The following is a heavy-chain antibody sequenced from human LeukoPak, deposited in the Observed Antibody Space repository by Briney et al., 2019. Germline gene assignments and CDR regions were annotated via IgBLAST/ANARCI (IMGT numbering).Heavy chain of an antibody. D-gene: IGHD5-18*01. Sequence: KASETLSLTCAVYGGSFSGYYWSWIRQPPGKGLEWIGEINHSGSTNYNPSLKSRVTISVDTSKNQFSLKLSSVTAADTAVYYCARDVAGRAMDKRDSVAFDIWGQGTMVTVSS. CDR3: ARDVAGRAMDKRDSVAFDI. V-gene: IGHV4-34*01. CDR2: INHSGST. CDR1: GGSFSGYY. J-gene: IGHJ3*02.